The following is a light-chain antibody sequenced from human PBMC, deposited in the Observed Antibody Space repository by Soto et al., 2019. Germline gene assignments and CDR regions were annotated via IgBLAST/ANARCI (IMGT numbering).Light chain of an antibody. CDR3: QRSYSAPWT. Sequence: DIQMTQSPSSLSASVGDRVTITCRAGQTISDELNWYQQKPGKPPKLLSYAASSLQSGVPSRFSGSGSGTDFTIIISSLQHEDFATYDCQRSYSAPWTFGEGDKVDFK. J-gene: IGKJ1*01. V-gene: IGKV1-39*01. CDR2: AAS. CDR1: QTISDE.